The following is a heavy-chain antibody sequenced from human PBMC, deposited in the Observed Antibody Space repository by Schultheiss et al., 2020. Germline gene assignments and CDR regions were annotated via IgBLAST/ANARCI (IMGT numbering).Heavy chain of an antibody. V-gene: IGHV3-66*02. CDR3: AKDRSPTDIAVACTGGDAFDT. CDR2: IYSGGST. Sequence: GESLRLSCAASGFTFSSSWMHWVCQAPGKGLEWVSVIYSGGSTYYADSVKGRFTISRDNAKNTLYLQMNSLRAEDTAVYYCAKDRSPTDIAVACTGGDAFDTWGEGKMVTVSS. CDR1: GFTFSSSW. J-gene: IGHJ3*02. D-gene: IGHD6-19*01.